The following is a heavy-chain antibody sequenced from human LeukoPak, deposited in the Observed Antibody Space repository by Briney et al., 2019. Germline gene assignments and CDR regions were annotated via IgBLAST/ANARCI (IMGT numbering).Heavy chain of an antibody. D-gene: IGHD6-19*01. J-gene: IGHJ4*02. Sequence: GGSLRLSCAASGFTFSSYGMHWVRQAPGKGLEWVALISFDGSYKNYADSVKGRFTISRDNSNNTLYLQMNSLRPEDTAVYYCSGPTDSSAWGPIDYWGQGTLVTVSS. V-gene: IGHV3-30*19. CDR3: SGPTDSSAWGPIDY. CDR2: ISFDGSYK. CDR1: GFTFSSYG.